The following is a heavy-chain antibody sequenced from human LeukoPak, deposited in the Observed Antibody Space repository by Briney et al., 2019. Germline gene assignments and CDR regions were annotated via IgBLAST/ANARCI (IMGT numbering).Heavy chain of an antibody. CDR1: GDSISNYF. J-gene: IGHJ4*02. CDR2: IYYSGST. CDR3: ARHVPYDSSDYTLTY. D-gene: IGHD3-22*01. V-gene: IGHV4-59*08. Sequence: PSMTLSLTCTVSGDSISNYFWSWIRQPPGKELEYIGYIYYSGSTNYNPSLKSRVTISADTSKNQLSLKLNSVTAADTAVYYCARHVPYDSSDYTLTYWGQGTLVTVSS.